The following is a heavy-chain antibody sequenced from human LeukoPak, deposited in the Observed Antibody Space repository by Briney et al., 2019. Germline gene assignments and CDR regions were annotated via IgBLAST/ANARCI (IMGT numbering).Heavy chain of an antibody. V-gene: IGHV3-72*01. CDR2: IKHRPERYAT. J-gene: IGHJ4*02. CDR3: AKWVARAGTFPPIVDY. Sequence: GGSLRLSCVASGFTFSAHYMDWVRQAPGKGLEWVGRIKHRPERYATEYAASVKGRFSISRDDSKNSLYLQMNSLRAEDTAVYYCAKWVARAGTFPPIVDYWGQGTLVTVSS. CDR1: GFTFSAHY. D-gene: IGHD6-13*01.